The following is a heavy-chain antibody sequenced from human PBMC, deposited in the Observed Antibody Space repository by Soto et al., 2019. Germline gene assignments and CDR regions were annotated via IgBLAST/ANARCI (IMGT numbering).Heavy chain of an antibody. V-gene: IGHV3-30*18. J-gene: IGHJ4*02. CDR3: AKDFVVAATLVGY. CDR1: GFTFSSYG. CDR2: ISYDGSNK. Sequence: QVQLVESGGGVVQPGRSRRLSCAASGFTFSSYGMHWVRQAPGKGLEWVAVISYDGSNKYYADSVKGRFTISRDNSKNTLYLQMNSLRAEDTAVYYCAKDFVVAATLVGYWGQGTLVTVSS. D-gene: IGHD2-15*01.